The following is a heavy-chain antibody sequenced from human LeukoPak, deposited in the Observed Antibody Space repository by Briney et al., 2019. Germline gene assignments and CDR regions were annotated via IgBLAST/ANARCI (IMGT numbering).Heavy chain of an antibody. J-gene: IGHJ4*02. V-gene: IGHV1-18*01. CDR3: ARDYRRYSGSYHISGY. Sequence: ASVKVSCKASGYTFISNGISWVRQAPGQGLEWMGWISAYNGNTNYAQKLQGRVTMTTDTSTSTAYMELRSLRSDDTAVYYCARDYRRYSGSYHISGYWGQGTLVTVSS. CDR1: GYTFISNG. D-gene: IGHD1-26*01. CDR2: ISAYNGNT.